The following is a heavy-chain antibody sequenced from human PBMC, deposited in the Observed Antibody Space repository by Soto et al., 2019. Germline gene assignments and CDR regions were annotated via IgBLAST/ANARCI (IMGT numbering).Heavy chain of an antibody. V-gene: IGHV1-3*01. D-gene: IGHD2-15*01. J-gene: IGHJ3*02. Sequence: ASVNVSCKASGYTFTSYAMHWVRQAPGQRLEWMGWINAGNGNTKYSQKFQGRVTITRDTSASTAYMELSSLRSEDTAVYYCARVTRGNVDAFDIWGQGTMVTVSS. CDR1: GYTFTSYA. CDR2: INAGNGNT. CDR3: ARVTRGNVDAFDI.